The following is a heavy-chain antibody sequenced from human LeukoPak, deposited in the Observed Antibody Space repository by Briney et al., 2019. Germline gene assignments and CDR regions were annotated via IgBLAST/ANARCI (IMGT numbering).Heavy chain of an antibody. J-gene: IGHJ4*02. CDR1: GYTFTSYD. Sequence: ASVKVSCKASGYTFTSYDINWVRQATGQGLEWMGWMNPNSGNTGYAQKFQGRVTMTRNTSISTAYMELSSLRSEDTAVYYCARLPKDSSGYYHEYYFDYWGQGTLVTVSS. D-gene: IGHD3-22*01. V-gene: IGHV1-8*01. CDR2: MNPNSGNT. CDR3: ARLPKDSSGYYHEYYFDY.